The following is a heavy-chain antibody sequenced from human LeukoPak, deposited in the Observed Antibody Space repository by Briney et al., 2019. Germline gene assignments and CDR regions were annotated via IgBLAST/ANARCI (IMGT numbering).Heavy chain of an antibody. CDR2: INPNSGGT. CDR1: GYTFTGYY. Sequence: ASVKVSCKASGYTFTGYYMHWVRQAPGQGLEWMGWINPNSGGTNYAQKFQGRVTMTRNTSISTAYMELSRLRSDDTAVYYCARGSRIAVAGTLFLFDYWGQGTLVTVSS. J-gene: IGHJ4*02. D-gene: IGHD6-19*01. CDR3: ARGSRIAVAGTLFLFDY. V-gene: IGHV1-2*02.